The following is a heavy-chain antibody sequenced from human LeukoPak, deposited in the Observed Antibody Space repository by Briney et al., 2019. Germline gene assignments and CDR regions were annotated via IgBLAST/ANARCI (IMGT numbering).Heavy chain of an antibody. CDR1: GGTFSSYA. Sequence: SSVKVSCKASGGTFSSYAISWVRQAPGQGLEWMGAIIPIFGTANYAQKFQGRVTITTDESTSTAYMELSSLRSEDTAVYYCVSTPYYYGGNWGDAFDIWGQGTMVTVSS. CDR2: IIPIFGTA. D-gene: IGHD4-23*01. CDR3: VSTPYYYGGNWGDAFDI. V-gene: IGHV1-69*05. J-gene: IGHJ3*02.